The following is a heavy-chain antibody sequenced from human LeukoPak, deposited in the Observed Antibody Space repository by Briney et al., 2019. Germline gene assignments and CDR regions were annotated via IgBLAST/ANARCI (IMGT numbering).Heavy chain of an antibody. Sequence: GGSLRLSCAASGFTFSSSAMSWVRQAPGKGLEWVAVISYDGSNKYYADSVKGRFTISRDNSKNTLYLQMNSLRAEDTAVYYCARDHYCSGGSCFSLIPYYYYGMDVWGQGTTVTVSS. V-gene: IGHV3-30-3*01. CDR1: GFTFSSSA. CDR3: ARDHYCSGGSCFSLIPYYYYGMDV. CDR2: ISYDGSNK. J-gene: IGHJ6*02. D-gene: IGHD2-15*01.